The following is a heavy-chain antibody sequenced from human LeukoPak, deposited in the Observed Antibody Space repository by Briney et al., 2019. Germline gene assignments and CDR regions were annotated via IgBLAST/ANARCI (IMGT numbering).Heavy chain of an antibody. Sequence: GGSLRLSCAASGFTFRSYSMNWVRQAPGKGLEWVSYISSSGSTIYYADSVKGRFTISRDNAKNSLYLQMNSLRADDTAVYYCARTPYYDFWSGYYSASFDPWGQGTLVTVSS. CDR1: GFTFRSYS. CDR2: ISSSGSTI. J-gene: IGHJ5*02. CDR3: ARTPYYDFWSGYYSASFDP. D-gene: IGHD3-3*01. V-gene: IGHV3-48*01.